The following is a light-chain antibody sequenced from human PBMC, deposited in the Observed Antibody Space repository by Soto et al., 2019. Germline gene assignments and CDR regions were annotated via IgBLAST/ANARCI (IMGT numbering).Light chain of an antibody. V-gene: IGLV4-60*03. CDR2: VEGSGNY. J-gene: IGLJ3*02. CDR3: ETWGSAIWV. CDR1: SGNSDDL. Sequence: QSVLTQSSSASASLGSSVKLTCTLSSGNSDDLIAWHQQQPGKAPRYMMKVEGSGNYNRGSAVPDRFSGSSSGADRYLTISNPQPEDESDYYCETWGSAIWVFGGGTKLTVL.